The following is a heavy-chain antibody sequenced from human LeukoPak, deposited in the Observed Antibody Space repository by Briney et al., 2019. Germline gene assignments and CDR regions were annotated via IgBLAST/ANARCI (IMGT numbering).Heavy chain of an antibody. Sequence: SQTLSLTCAISGDSFSSNSAAWDWLRQSPSRGLEWLGRTYYRSKWYNDYAVCVKSLITINADTSKNQFSLQLNSVTPEDTAVYYCARVLGGQAYYYYGMDVWGQGTTVTVSS. V-gene: IGHV6-1*01. CDR1: GDSFSSNSAA. J-gene: IGHJ6*02. CDR3: ARVLGGQAYYYYGMDV. CDR2: TYYRSKWYN.